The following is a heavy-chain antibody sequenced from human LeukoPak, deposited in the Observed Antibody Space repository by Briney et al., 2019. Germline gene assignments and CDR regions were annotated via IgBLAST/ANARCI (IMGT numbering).Heavy chain of an antibody. CDR3: SRHDFDWLFYYFDC. V-gene: IGHV3-23*01. Sequence: PGGSLRLSCAASGFTFSSYAMSWVRQAPGKGLEWVSAISGSGGSTYYADSVKGRFTISRDNSKNTLYLQMNSLRAEDTAVYYCSRHDFDWLFYYFDCWGQGTLVTVSS. J-gene: IGHJ4*02. CDR2: ISGSGGST. D-gene: IGHD3-9*01. CDR1: GFTFSSYA.